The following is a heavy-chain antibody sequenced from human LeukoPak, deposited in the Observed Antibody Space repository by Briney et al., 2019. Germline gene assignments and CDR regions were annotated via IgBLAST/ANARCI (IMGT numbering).Heavy chain of an antibody. CDR1: GFTFSSHG. D-gene: IGHD3-3*01. CDR3: AQDFWSFRDC. Sequence: GGSLRLSRAASGFTFSSHGMHWVRQAPGKGLEWVAYISSDGGNKQYADSVKGRFTISRDNSKNTLDLQMNSLRAEDTAVYYCAQDFWSFRDCWGQGTLVTVSS. J-gene: IGHJ4*02. CDR2: ISSDGGNK. V-gene: IGHV3-30*02.